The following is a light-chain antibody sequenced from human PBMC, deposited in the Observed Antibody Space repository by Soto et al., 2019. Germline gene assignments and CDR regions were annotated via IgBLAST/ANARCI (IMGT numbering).Light chain of an antibody. V-gene: IGKV1-39*01. CDR3: QQSFSVRSWT. CDR1: QSISSY. J-gene: IGKJ1*01. CDR2: AAS. Sequence: DIQMTQSPSSLSASVGDRVTITCRASQSISSYLNWYQQKPGKAPKLLIYAASSLQSGVPSRFSGSGSGTDFTLTISSLQPEDFATYFCQQSFSVRSWTFGQGTKV.